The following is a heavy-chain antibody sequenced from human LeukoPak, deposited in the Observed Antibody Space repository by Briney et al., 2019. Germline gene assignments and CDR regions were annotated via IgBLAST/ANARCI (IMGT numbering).Heavy chain of an antibody. V-gene: IGHV1-24*01. CDR2: FDPEDGET. J-gene: IGHJ5*02. CDR3: ATRFRLYYYDSSGYSLNWFDP. D-gene: IGHD3-22*01. Sequence: ASVKVSCKVSGYTHTELSMHWVRQAPGKGLEWMGGFDPEDGETIYAQKFQGRVTMTEDTSTDTAYMELSSLRSEDTAVYYCATRFRLYYYDSSGYSLNWFDPWGQGTLVTVSS. CDR1: GYTHTELS.